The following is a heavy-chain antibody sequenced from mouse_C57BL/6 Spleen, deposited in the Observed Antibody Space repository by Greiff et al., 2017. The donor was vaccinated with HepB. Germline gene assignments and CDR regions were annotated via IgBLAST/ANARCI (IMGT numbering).Heavy chain of an antibody. Sequence: EVKVVESGGDLVKPGGSLKLSCAASGFTFSSYGMSWVRQTPDKRLEWVATISSGGSYTYYPDSVKGRFTISRDNAKNTLYLQMSSLKSEDTAMYYCARHDDYGGYAYWGQGTLVTVSA. CDR1: GFTFSSYG. CDR2: ISSGGSYT. D-gene: IGHD2-4*01. CDR3: ARHDDYGGYAY. J-gene: IGHJ3*01. V-gene: IGHV5-6*01.